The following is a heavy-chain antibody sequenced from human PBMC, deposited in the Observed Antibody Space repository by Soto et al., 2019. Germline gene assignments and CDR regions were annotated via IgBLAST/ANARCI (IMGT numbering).Heavy chain of an antibody. Sequence: EVQLVESGGGLVQPGGSLRLSCAASGFTFNNFWMYWVRQTPEKGLVWVSGINSDGTTTIYADSVKGRFTISRDNAKNTLYLQMNSLTVEDTAISYCGRDIRWGQGTLVTVSS. CDR2: INSDGTTT. CDR1: GFTFNNFW. J-gene: IGHJ4*02. V-gene: IGHV3-74*01. CDR3: GRDIR.